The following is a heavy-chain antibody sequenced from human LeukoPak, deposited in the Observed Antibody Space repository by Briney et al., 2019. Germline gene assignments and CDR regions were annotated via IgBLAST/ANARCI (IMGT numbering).Heavy chain of an antibody. Sequence: SETLTLTCTVSGGSISSYYWSWIRQPAGKGLEWIGRIYTSGSTNYNPSLKSRVTMSVDTSRNQFSLKLSSVTAADTAVYYCARAGYSGDYFDYWGQGTLVTVSS. CDR1: GGSISSYY. CDR3: ARAGYSGDYFDY. D-gene: IGHD5-12*01. J-gene: IGHJ4*02. V-gene: IGHV4-4*07. CDR2: IYTSGST.